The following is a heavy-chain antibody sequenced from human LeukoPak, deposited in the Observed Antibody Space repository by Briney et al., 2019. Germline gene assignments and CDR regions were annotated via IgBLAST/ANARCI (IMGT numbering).Heavy chain of an antibody. V-gene: IGHV1-2*02. D-gene: IGHD6-19*01. CDR3: ARGGSGWFDAFDI. J-gene: IGHJ3*02. CDR1: GGTFSSYA. CDR2: INPNSGRT. Sequence: ASVKVSCKAPGGTFSSYAISWVRQAPGQGLEWMGWINPNSGRTNYAQKFQGRVTMTRDTSISTAYMELSTLRSDDTAVYYCARGGSGWFDAFDIWGQGTMVTVSS.